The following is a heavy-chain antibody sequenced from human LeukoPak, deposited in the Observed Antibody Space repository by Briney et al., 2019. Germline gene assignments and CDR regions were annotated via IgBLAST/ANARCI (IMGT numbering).Heavy chain of an antibody. CDR1: GGSISSYY. CDR3: ARGVGYCSSTSCCYYYYGMDV. V-gene: IGHV4-59*01. Sequence: SETLSLTCTVSGGSISSYYWSWIRQPPGKGLEWIGYIYYSGSTNYNPSLKSRVTISEDTSKNQFSLKLSSVTAADTAVYYCARGVGYCSSTSCCYYYYGMDVWGQGTTVTVSS. CDR2: IYYSGST. D-gene: IGHD2-2*01. J-gene: IGHJ6*01.